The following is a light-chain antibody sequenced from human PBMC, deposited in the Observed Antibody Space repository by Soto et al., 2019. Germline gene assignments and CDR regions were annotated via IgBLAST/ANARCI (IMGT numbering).Light chain of an antibody. CDR3: QLSHSSLT. CDR1: QSISNY. CDR2: AAS. Sequence: IQMTQSPSSLSASVGDRVTITCRASQSISNYLNWYQQKPGKAPKLLIYAASSLQSGVPSRFSGSGSGTDFTLTINRLQPEDLATYYCQLSHSSLTFGGGTKVDIK. J-gene: IGKJ4*01. V-gene: IGKV1-39*01.